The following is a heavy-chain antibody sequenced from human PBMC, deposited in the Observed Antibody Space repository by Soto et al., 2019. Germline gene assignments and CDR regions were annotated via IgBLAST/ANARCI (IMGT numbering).Heavy chain of an antibody. Sequence: GGSLRLSCAASGFTFSSYAMSWVRQAPGKGLEWVSAISGSGGSTYYADSVKGRFTISRDNSKNTLYLQMNSLRAEDTAVYYCAKETRVVPAATATFDYWGQGTLVTVSS. CDR1: GFTFSSYA. J-gene: IGHJ4*02. V-gene: IGHV3-23*01. D-gene: IGHD2-2*01. CDR2: ISGSGGST. CDR3: AKETRVVPAATATFDY.